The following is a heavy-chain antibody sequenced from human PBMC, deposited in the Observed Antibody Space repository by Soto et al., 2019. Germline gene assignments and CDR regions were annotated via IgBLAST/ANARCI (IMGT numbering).Heavy chain of an antibody. Sequence: EVQLLESGGGLVQPGASMRLSCAASGFTFSSYAMSWVRQAPGKWLEWVSAISGSGGSTYYADSVKGRFTIARDNSRNTLYLRMNSLRAEATAVYYCAKGNSSSWYDWYFDYWGQGSLVTVSS. CDR1: GFTFSSYA. J-gene: IGHJ4*02. CDR3: AKGNSSSWYDWYFDY. D-gene: IGHD6-13*01. CDR2: ISGSGGST. V-gene: IGHV3-23*01.